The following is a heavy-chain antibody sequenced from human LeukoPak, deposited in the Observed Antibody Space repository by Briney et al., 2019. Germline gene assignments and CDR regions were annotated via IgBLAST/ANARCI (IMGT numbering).Heavy chain of an antibody. CDR2: IYYSGST. D-gene: IGHD1-26*01. V-gene: IGHV4-30-4*08. CDR3: ARAPIVGAAFDY. Sequence: PSQTLSHTCTVSGGSISSGDYYWGWIRQPPGKGLEWIGYIYYSGSTYYNPSLKSRVTISVDTSKNQFSLKLSSVTAADTAVYYCARAPIVGAAFDYWGQGTLVTVSS. J-gene: IGHJ4*02. CDR1: GGSISSGDYY.